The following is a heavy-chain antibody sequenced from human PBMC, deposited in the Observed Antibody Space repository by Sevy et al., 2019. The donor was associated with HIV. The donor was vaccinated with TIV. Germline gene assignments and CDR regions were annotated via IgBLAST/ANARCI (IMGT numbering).Heavy chain of an antibody. V-gene: IGHV3-74*01. D-gene: IGHD1-26*01. J-gene: IGHJ4*02. CDR2: INSDGSST. CDR3: ARGSASGSSGAHFDY. CDR1: GFTFSNYW. Sequence: GGFLRLSCAASGFTFSNYWMHWVRQAPGKGLVWISRINSDGSSTSYADSVKGRFTISRDNAKNTLYLHMNSLRAEDTAVDCCARGSASGSSGAHFDYWGQGTLVTVSS.